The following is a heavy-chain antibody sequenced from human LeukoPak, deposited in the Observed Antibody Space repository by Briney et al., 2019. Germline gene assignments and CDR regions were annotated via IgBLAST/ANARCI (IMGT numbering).Heavy chain of an antibody. J-gene: IGHJ4*02. Sequence: GGSLRLSCAASGFTFSSYAMHWVRQAPGKGLEWVAVISYDGSNKYYADSVKGRFTISRDNSKNTLYLQMNSLRAEDTAVYYCARDLGEYFDYWGQGTLVTVSS. CDR3: ARDLGEYFDY. CDR2: ISYDGSNK. V-gene: IGHV3-30-3*01. CDR1: GFTFSSYA. D-gene: IGHD3-10*01.